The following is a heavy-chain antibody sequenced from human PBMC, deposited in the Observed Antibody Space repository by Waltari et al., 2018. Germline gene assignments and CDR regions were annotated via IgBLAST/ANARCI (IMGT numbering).Heavy chain of an antibody. CDR1: GFTVSSNY. Sequence: EVQLVESGGGLIQPGGSLRLSCAASGFTVSSNYMSWVRQAPGKGLEWVAVIDSGGSTYYADSVNGRFTISRDNSKNTLYLQMNSLRAEDTAVYYCARDRGYSSSWYGDAFDIWGQGTMVTVSS. CDR3: ARDRGYSSSWYGDAFDI. J-gene: IGHJ3*02. D-gene: IGHD6-13*01. V-gene: IGHV3-53*01. CDR2: IDSGGST.